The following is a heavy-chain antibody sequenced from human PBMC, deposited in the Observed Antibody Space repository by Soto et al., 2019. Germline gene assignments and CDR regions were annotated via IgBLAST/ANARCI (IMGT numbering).Heavy chain of an antibody. Sequence: SETLSLTCTVSGGSLSSYYWSWIRQPPGKGLEWIGYIYYSGSTNYNPSLKSRVTISVDTSKNQFSLKLSSVTAADTAVYYCARGPGEQYCTNGVCQINGMDVWGQGTTVTVSS. J-gene: IGHJ6*02. D-gene: IGHD2-8*01. V-gene: IGHV4-59*01. CDR3: ARGPGEQYCTNGVCQINGMDV. CDR2: IYYSGST. CDR1: GGSLSSYY.